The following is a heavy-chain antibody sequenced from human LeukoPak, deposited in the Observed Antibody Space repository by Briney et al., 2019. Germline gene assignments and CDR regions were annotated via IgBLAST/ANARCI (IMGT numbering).Heavy chain of an antibody. Sequence: PGGSLRLSCSAFGFTLSHYWMTWVRQAPGKGLEWVASIKEDGSEKSYVDSVKGRFTISRDNAKNSLYLQMNSLGAEDTAVYYCVRGSSAIEYWGQGTLVTVSS. D-gene: IGHD6-19*01. J-gene: IGHJ4*02. V-gene: IGHV3-7*01. CDR1: GFTLSHYW. CDR3: VRGSSAIEY. CDR2: IKEDGSEK.